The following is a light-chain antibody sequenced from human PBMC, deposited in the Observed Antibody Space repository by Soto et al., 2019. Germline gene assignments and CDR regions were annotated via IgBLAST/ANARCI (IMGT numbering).Light chain of an antibody. CDR2: EVT. CDR3: SSYTDSSTLGLYV. J-gene: IGLJ1*01. CDR1: ISDIGGYEY. V-gene: IGLV2-14*01. Sequence: QSVLTQPASVSGSPGQSITISCTGTISDIGGYEYVSWYQQHPGKAPGLMIYEVTYRPSGVSNRFSGSKSGSTASLTISGLQAEDEADYYCSSYTDSSTLGLYVFGTGTKVTVL.